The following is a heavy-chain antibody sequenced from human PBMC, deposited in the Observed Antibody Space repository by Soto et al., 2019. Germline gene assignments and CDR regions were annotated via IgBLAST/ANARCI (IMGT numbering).Heavy chain of an antibody. D-gene: IGHD6-6*01. V-gene: IGHV4-30-2*06. CDR1: SGSISSGGYS. CDR3: ASGSHVPHY. CDR2: ISHSGST. J-gene: IGHJ4*02. Sequence: QLQLQESGSGLVKPSQTLSLTCAVSSGSISSGGYSWSWIRQSPGKGLEWIGYISHSGSTYYNPSLKSRVTISVDRSKHQFSLKLSSVTAADTAVYYCASGSHVPHYWGQGTLVTVSS.